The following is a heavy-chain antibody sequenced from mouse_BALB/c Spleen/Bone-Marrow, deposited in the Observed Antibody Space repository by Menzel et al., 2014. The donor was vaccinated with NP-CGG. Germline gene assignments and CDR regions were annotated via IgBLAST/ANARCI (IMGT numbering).Heavy chain of an antibody. Sequence: VQLQQSGAELVKPGASVKLSCTATGFNIKDTYMHWVKQRPEQGLEWIGRIDPANGNTKYDPKFQGKATITADTSSNTAYLHISSLTSEDTAVYYCAGGGAYWGQGTLVTVSA. J-gene: IGHJ3*01. CDR1: GFNIKDTY. CDR2: IDPANGNT. V-gene: IGHV14-3*02. CDR3: AGGGAY.